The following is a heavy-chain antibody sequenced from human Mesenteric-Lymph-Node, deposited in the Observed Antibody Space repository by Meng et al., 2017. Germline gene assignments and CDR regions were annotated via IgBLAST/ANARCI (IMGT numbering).Heavy chain of an antibody. CDR2: IIPIFGTA. J-gene: IGHJ5*02. D-gene: IGHD4-17*01. CDR3: ASPHDYGDMNWFDP. Sequence: VQLVQSGAEVKKPGASVKVSCKASGYTFTSYGISWVRQAPGQGLEWMGGIIPIFGTANYAQKFQGRVTITADKSTSTAYMELSSLRSEDTAVYYCASPHDYGDMNWFDPWGRGTLVTVSS. V-gene: IGHV1-69*06. CDR1: GYTFTSYG.